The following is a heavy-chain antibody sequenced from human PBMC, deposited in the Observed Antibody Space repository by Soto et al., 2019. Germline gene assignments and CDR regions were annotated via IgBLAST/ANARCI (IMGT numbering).Heavy chain of an antibody. D-gene: IGHD1-26*01. CDR2: IVPMLGTP. CDR1: GGTFDNFI. CDR3: ARNGTYSSSLSQYSGMDV. V-gene: IGHV1-69*01. J-gene: IGHJ6*02. Sequence: QVQLVQSGAEVKEPGSSVRVSCKASGGTFDNFIMNWVRQTPGQGLEWMGGIVPMLGTPTYAEKFKGRVTISATGSTSTIYMEVTSLRSEDTAIYYCARNGTYSSSLSQYSGMDVWGRGTTVTVSS.